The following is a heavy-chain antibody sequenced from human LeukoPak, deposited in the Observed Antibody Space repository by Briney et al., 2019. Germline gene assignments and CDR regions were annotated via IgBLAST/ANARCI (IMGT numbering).Heavy chain of an antibody. CDR3: ITRGILHS. Sequence: GVSLRLSCAASGFTFSSIAMSWVRQAPGKGLEWVSTISGSGGTPYYADSVRGRFTISRDNSKNTLGLQINSLRLDDTALYYCITRGILHSWGQGTLVTVSS. D-gene: IGHD3-16*01. CDR1: GFTFSSIA. CDR2: ISGSGGTP. V-gene: IGHV3-23*01. J-gene: IGHJ5*02.